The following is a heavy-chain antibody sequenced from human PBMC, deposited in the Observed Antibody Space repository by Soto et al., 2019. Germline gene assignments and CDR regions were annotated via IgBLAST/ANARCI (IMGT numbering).Heavy chain of an antibody. V-gene: IGHV1-69*02. CDR3: ARSRGVVVANLSY. J-gene: IGHJ4*02. CDR1: GGTFSSYT. Sequence: SVKVSCKASGGTFSSYTISWVRQAPGQGLEWMGRIIPILGIANYAQKFQGRVTITADKSTSTAYMELSSLRSEDTAVYYCARSRGVVVANLSYWGQGTLVTVSS. D-gene: IGHD2-15*01. CDR2: IIPILGIA.